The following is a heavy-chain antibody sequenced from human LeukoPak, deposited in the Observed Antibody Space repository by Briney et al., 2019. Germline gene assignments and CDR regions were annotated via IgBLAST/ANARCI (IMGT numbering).Heavy chain of an antibody. V-gene: IGHV3-9*01. D-gene: IGHD6-19*01. CDR3: AKGKGSSGWYFDY. J-gene: IGHJ4*02. CDR1: GFTFDDYA. Sequence: GRSLRLSCAASGFTFDDYAMHWVRQAPGKGLEWVSGISWNSGSIGYADSVKGRFTISRDNAKNSLYLQMNSLRAEDTALYYCAKGKGSSGWYFDYWGQGTLVTVSS. CDR2: ISWNSGSI.